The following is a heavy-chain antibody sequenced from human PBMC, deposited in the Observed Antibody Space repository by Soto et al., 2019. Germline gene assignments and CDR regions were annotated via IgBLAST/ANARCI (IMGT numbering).Heavy chain of an antibody. J-gene: IGHJ4*02. CDR3: ARVGGVGAPPGTDF. V-gene: IGHV1-69*01. D-gene: IGHD1-26*01. CDR2: VIPILGQA. CDR1: GGTFSSYV. Sequence: QVQLVQSGAEVKKPGSSVKISCKASGGTFSSYVISWLRQAPGQGLEWMGGVIPILGQAYYAPNLQGRVTITADDSTRTAYMGLNRLTSADTAVYFCARVGGVGAPPGTDFWGQGTLVTVSS.